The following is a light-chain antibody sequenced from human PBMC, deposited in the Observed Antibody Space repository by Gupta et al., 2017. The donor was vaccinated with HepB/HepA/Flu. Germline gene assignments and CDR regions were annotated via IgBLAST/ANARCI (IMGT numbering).Light chain of an antibody. J-gene: IGKJ4*01. V-gene: IGKV4-1*01. CDR1: QSILYRSNNNNF. CDR2: LAS. CDR3: QKEDSTPPT. Sequence: IVMTHSPYSLAVSLGERATINCKSSQSILYRSNNNNFLAWYQQKSGQPPKLLIYLASTRESGVTDRFSGSGSGTDFTLTISSLQAEDVAVYYCQKEDSTPPTFGGGTKVEIK.